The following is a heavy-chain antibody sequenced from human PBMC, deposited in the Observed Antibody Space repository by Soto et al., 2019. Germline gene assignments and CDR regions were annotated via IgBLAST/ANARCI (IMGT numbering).Heavy chain of an antibody. Sequence: ASVKVSCKASGGTFSSYAISWVRQAPGQGLEWMGGIIPIFGTANYAQKFQGRVTITADESTSTAYMELSSLRSEDTAVYYCARDPAPDIVVVPAAIRVGWFDPWGQGTLVTVSS. J-gene: IGHJ5*02. CDR3: ARDPAPDIVVVPAAIRVGWFDP. CDR2: IIPIFGTA. V-gene: IGHV1-69*13. CDR1: GGTFSSYA. D-gene: IGHD2-2*01.